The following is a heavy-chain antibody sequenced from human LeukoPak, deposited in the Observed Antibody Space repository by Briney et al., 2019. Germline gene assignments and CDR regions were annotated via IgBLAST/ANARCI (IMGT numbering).Heavy chain of an antibody. D-gene: IGHD2-15*01. V-gene: IGHV3-74*01. CDR1: GFTFSNDW. J-gene: IGHJ4*02. Sequence: GGSLRLSCAVSGFTFSNDWMHWVRRAPGKGLVWVSRISSDGTTTNYADSVKGRFTISRDNAKNTLYLQMGSLRAEDTAVYYCAGRWSFDYWGQGTLVTVSS. CDR3: AGRWSFDY. CDR2: ISSDGTTT.